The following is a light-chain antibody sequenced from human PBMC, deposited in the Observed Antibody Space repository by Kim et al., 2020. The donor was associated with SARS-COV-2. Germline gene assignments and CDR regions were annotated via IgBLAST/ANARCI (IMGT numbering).Light chain of an antibody. CDR1: QSISSH. V-gene: IGKV3-11*01. J-gene: IGKJ1*01. CDR2: ETS. Sequence: EIVLTQSPATLSLSPGERATLSCRASQSISSHLGWYQQKPGQPPRLLIYETSNRATGIPARFSGSGSGTDFTLTISSLEPEDFAIYYCQQRVSWPQAFGQGTKVDIK. CDR3: QQRVSWPQA.